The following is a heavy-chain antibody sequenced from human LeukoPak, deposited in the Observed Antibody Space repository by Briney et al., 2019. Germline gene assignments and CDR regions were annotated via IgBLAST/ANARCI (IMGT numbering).Heavy chain of an antibody. V-gene: IGHV1-46*01. Sequence: SVKVSCKASGYTFTDYYIHWVRQAPGQGLEWVGIINPSFGSTTYAQSFQGRVAMTRDTSTSTVYMELSSLRSEDTAVYYCARELRSVETPRYNYFDYWGQGTLVTVSS. J-gene: IGHJ4*02. CDR1: GYTFTDYY. D-gene: IGHD4-23*01. CDR2: INPSFGST. CDR3: ARELRSVETPRYNYFDY.